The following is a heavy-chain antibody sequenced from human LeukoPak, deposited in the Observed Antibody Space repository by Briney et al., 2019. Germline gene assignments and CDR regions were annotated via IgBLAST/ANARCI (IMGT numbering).Heavy chain of an antibody. V-gene: IGHV3-74*03. J-gene: IGHJ4*02. CDR3: ARDKKSGESSEIDY. Sequence: GGSLRLSCAASGFTFSNYWVHWVRQAPGKGLVWVSRINRDGSTTKYADSVKGRFIVSRDNAKNTLNLQMNSLRAEDTAVYYCARDKKSGESSEIDYWGQGTLVTVSS. CDR1: GFTFSNYW. D-gene: IGHD3-10*01. CDR2: INRDGSTT.